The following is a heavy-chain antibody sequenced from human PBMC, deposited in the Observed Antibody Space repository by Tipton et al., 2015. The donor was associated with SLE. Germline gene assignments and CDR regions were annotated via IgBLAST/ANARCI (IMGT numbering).Heavy chain of an antibody. V-gene: IGHV4-4*02. D-gene: IGHD2/OR15-2a*01. CDR3: ARGPGKISY. J-gene: IGHJ4*02. CDR1: GGSINSHNW. Sequence: TLSLTCAVSGGSINSHNWWNWVRQPPGKGLEWIGEIYHSGSTHYNQSLESRATISVDTSKNQFSLKLSSVTAADTAVYYCARGPGKISYWGQGTLVTVSS. CDR2: IYHSGST.